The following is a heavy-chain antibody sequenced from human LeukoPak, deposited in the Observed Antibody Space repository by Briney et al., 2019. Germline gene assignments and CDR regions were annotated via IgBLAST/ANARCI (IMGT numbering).Heavy chain of an antibody. CDR1: GYTISTYG. CDR3: ARGLKIDTADY. Sequence: ASVKVSCKASGYTISTYGFSWVRQAPGQGLEWMGWISAYNGNTNYAQRLQGRVTMTTDTSTSTAYMELRSLRSDDTAVYYCARGLKIDTADYWGQGTLVTVSS. J-gene: IGHJ4*02. D-gene: IGHD3-9*01. CDR2: ISAYNGNT. V-gene: IGHV1-18*01.